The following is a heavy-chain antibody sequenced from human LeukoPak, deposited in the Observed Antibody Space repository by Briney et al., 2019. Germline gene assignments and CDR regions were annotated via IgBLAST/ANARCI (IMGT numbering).Heavy chain of an antibody. CDR3: ARGRDSSSSCYFDL. V-gene: IGHV4-34*01. D-gene: IGHD6-6*01. J-gene: IGHJ2*01. CDR1: GGSFSGYY. Sequence: SETLSLTCAVDGGSFSGYYWSWISQPPGKGLEWIGEINHSGSTNYNPSLKSRVTISVDPSKNQFSLKLSSVTAADTAVYYCARGRDSSSSCYFDLWGRGTLVTVSS. CDR2: INHSGST.